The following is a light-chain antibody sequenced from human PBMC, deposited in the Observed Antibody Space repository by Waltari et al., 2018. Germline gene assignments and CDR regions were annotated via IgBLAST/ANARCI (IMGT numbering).Light chain of an antibody. Sequence: QSALTQHASVSGSPGQSITISCTGTRSDVGGYNYAPWYQQHPGKAPKLMIYEVSNRPSGVSNRFSGSKSGNTASLTISGLQAEDEADYYCSSYTSSTTLVFGGGTKLTVL. CDR1: RSDVGGYNY. V-gene: IGLV2-14*01. CDR2: EVS. J-gene: IGLJ2*01. CDR3: SSYTSSTTLV.